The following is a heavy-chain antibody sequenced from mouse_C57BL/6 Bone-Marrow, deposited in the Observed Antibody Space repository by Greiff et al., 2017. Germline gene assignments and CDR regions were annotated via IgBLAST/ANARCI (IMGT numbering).Heavy chain of an antibody. J-gene: IGHJ2*01. Sequence: VKLMESGAELMKPGASVKLSCKATGYTFTGYWIEWVKQRPGHGLEWIGEILPGSGSTNYNAKFKGKATFTADTSSNTAYMQLSSLTTEDSAIYYCARYCDYYGSPYFDYWGQGTTLTVSS. CDR1: GYTFTGYW. D-gene: IGHD1-1*01. CDR2: ILPGSGST. CDR3: ARYCDYYGSPYFDY. V-gene: IGHV1-9*01.